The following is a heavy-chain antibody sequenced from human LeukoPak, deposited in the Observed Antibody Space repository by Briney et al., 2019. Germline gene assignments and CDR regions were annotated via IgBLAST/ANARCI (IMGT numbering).Heavy chain of an antibody. V-gene: IGHV4-34*01. D-gene: IGHD4-17*01. Sequence: PSETLSLTCAVYGGSFSGYYWSWIRQPPGKGLEWIGEISHSGSTNYRPSLRSRVTISVDTSKNQFSLKLSSVTAADTAVYYCARRPLEVGAYVPTWYFGLWGRGTLVTVSS. CDR3: ARRPLEVGAYVPTWYFGL. CDR2: ISHSGST. J-gene: IGHJ2*01. CDR1: GGSFSGYY.